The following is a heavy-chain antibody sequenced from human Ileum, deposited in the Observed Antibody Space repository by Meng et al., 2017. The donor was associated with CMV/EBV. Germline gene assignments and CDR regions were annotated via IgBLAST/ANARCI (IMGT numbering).Heavy chain of an antibody. CDR2: IDNNTENP. CDR3: ARDGLSGRYFDY. D-gene: IGHD1-26*01. V-gene: IGHV7-4-1*02. Sequence: QVHLVQSGSELKKPGASVKVSCKTSGYTFTNNNIIWVTHAPGQGPEWMGWIDNNTENPTYAQGFTGRFVFSLDTSVNTAYLQISSLKAEDTAVYYCARDGLSGRYFDYWGQGTLVTVSS. J-gene: IGHJ4*02. CDR1: GYTFTNNN.